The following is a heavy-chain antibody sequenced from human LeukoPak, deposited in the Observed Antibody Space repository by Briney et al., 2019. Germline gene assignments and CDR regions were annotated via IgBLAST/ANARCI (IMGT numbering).Heavy chain of an antibody. CDR2: IYYSGST. V-gene: IGHV4-39*01. CDR3: ARSGMYSSGPRGYYYYMDV. Sequence: PSETLSLTCTVSGGSISSSSYYWGWIRQPPGKGLEWIGSIYYSGSTYYNPSLKSRVTISVDTSKNQFSLKLSSVTAADTAVYYCARSGMYSSGPRGYYYYMDVWGKGTTVTISS. D-gene: IGHD6-19*01. J-gene: IGHJ6*03. CDR1: GGSISSSSYY.